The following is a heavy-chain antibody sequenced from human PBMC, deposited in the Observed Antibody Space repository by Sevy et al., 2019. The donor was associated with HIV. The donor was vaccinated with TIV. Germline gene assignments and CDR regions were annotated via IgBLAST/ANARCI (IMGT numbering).Heavy chain of an antibody. CDR3: ARDLGSPDAFDI. CDR1: GFTFSNYE. V-gene: IGHV3-48*03. D-gene: IGHD1-26*01. CDR2: ISSSGSSI. J-gene: IGHJ3*02. Sequence: GGSLRLSCVASGFTFSNYEMNWVRQAPGKGMEWVSYISSSGSSIYYAHSVEGRFSISRDNAKNSLFLQVNSLRAEDTAVYYCARDLGSPDAFDIWGQGTMVTVSS.